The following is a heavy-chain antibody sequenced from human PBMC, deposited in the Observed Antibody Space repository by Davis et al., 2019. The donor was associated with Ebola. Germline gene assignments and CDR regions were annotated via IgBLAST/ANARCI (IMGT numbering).Heavy chain of an antibody. CDR1: GGSISSYY. Sequence: SETLSLTCTVSGGSISSYYWSWIRQPPGKGLEWIGYIYYSGSTNYNPSLKSRVTISVDTSKNQFSLKLSSVTAADTAVYYCARSVGQWLRPFDYWGQGTLVTVSS. V-gene: IGHV4-59*12. J-gene: IGHJ4*02. D-gene: IGHD5-12*01. CDR3: ARSVGQWLRPFDY. CDR2: IYYSGST.